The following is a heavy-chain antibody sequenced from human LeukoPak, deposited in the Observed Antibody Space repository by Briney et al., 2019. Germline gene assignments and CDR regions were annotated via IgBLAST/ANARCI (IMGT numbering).Heavy chain of an antibody. Sequence: AETLSLTCAVYGGSFRGYYWSWIRQPPGKGLEWSGEINHSGSTNYNPSLKSRVTISLDTSMKKFSLKLSSATAADTAVYYCARVLDLSKRGLDAFDIWGQGTMVTVSS. J-gene: IGHJ3*02. CDR1: GGSFRGYY. CDR3: ARVLDLSKRGLDAFDI. V-gene: IGHV4-34*01. D-gene: IGHD3-16*01. CDR2: INHSGST.